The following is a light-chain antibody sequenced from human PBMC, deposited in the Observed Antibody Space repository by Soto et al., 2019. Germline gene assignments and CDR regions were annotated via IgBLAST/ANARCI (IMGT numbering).Light chain of an antibody. CDR1: QSVSSN. V-gene: IGKV3-15*01. Sequence: EIVMTQSPATLSVSPGERATLSCRASQSVSSNLAWYQQKPGQAPRLLIYGASTRATDIPARFSGSGSGTEFTLNISSLQSEDFAVYYCQQYNNWPPWTFGQVTKVEIK. CDR3: QQYNNWPPWT. J-gene: IGKJ1*01. CDR2: GAS.